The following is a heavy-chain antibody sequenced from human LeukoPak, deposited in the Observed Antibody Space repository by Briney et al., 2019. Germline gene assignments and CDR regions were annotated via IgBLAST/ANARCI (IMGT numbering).Heavy chain of an antibody. V-gene: IGHV4-4*07. CDR3: ARAGGVKTAALDLDY. D-gene: IGHD6-25*01. CDR1: GGSISSYY. CDR2: IYTSGST. Sequence: MPSETLSLTCTVSGGSISSYYWSWIRQPAGKGLEWIGRIYTSGSTNYNPSLKSRVTMSVDTSKNQFSLKLTSVTTADTAVYYCARAGGVKTAALDLDYWGQGTLVTVSS. J-gene: IGHJ4*02.